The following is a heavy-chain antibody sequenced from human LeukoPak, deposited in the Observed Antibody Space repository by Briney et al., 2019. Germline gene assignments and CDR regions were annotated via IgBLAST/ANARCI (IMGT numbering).Heavy chain of an antibody. CDR3: TTYGDYEGLIDY. J-gene: IGHJ4*02. Sequence: PGGSLGLSCAASGFTFSNVWMSWVRQAPGKGLEWVGRIKSKTDGGTTDYAAPVKGRFTISRDDSKNTLYLQMNSLKTEDTAVYYCTTYGDYEGLIDYWGQRTLVTVSS. D-gene: IGHD4-17*01. CDR2: IKSKTDGGTT. CDR1: GFTFSNVW. V-gene: IGHV3-15*01.